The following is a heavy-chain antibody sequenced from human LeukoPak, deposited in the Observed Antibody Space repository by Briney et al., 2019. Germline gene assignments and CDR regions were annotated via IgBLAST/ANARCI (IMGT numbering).Heavy chain of an antibody. CDR3: ARGRSWGLSFDY. D-gene: IGHD1-26*01. CDR1: GGTFISYA. J-gene: IGHJ4*02. V-gene: IGHV1-69*06. CDR2: IIPIFGTA. Sequence: SVKVSCKASGGTFISYAISWVRQAPGQGLEWMGGIIPIFGTANYAQKFQGRVTITADKSTSTAYMELSSLRSEDTAVYYCARGRSWGLSFDYWGQGTLVTVSS.